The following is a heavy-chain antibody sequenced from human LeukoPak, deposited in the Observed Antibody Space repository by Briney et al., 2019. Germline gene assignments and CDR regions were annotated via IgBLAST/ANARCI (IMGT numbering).Heavy chain of an antibody. V-gene: IGHV4-31*03. Sequence: PSQTLSLTCTVSGGSISSGGYYWSWIRQHPGKGLEWIGYIYYSGSTYYNPSLKSRVTISVDTSKNQFSLKLSSVAAADTAVYYCAVAGLGEYYFDYWGQGTLVTVSS. CDR1: GGSISSGGYY. CDR3: AVAGLGEYYFDY. J-gene: IGHJ4*02. CDR2: IYYSGST. D-gene: IGHD6-19*01.